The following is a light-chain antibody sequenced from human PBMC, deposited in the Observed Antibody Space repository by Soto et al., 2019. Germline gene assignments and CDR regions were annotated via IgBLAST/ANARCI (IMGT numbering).Light chain of an antibody. Sequence: QSVLTQPASVSGSPGQSITISCPGTSSDVGAYNYISWYQQHPGKAPKLMIYEVSNRPSGVSTRFSGSKSCNAASLTISGLQAEDEGDYYCSTYINSITFVIFGGGTKLTVL. V-gene: IGLV2-14*01. CDR1: SSDVGAYNY. J-gene: IGLJ2*01. CDR3: STYINSITFVI. CDR2: EVS.